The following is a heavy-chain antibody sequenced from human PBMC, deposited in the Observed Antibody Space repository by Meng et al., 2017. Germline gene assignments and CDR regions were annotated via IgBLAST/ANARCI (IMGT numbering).Heavy chain of an antibody. Sequence: LQAGGAGVLKASETLARPCPGSGGPFSGYHWSWIRQPPGKGLEYIGEINHSGSTNYNPSLKSRVTISVDTSKNQLSLKLSSVTAADTAVYYCAGGLRPAALGYYFDYWGQGTLVTVSS. J-gene: IGHJ4*02. CDR3: AGGLRPAALGYYFDY. CDR2: INHSGST. D-gene: IGHD3-3*02. V-gene: IGHV4-34*01. CDR1: GGPFSGYH.